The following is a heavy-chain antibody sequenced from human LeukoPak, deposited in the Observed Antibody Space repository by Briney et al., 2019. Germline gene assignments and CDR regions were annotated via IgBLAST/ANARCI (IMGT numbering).Heavy chain of an antibody. D-gene: IGHD4-17*01. CDR2: INHSGST. CDR1: GGSFSGYY. J-gene: IGHJ4*02. Sequence: SETLSLTCAVYGGSFSGYYWSWIRQPPGKGLEWIGEINHSGSTNYNPSLKSRVTISVDTSKNQFSLKLSSVTAADTAVYYCARDYGDYLYYFDYWGQGTLVTVSS. V-gene: IGHV4-34*01. CDR3: ARDYGDYLYYFDY.